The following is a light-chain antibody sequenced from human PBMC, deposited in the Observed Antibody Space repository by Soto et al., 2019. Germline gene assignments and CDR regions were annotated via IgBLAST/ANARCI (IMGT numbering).Light chain of an antibody. CDR2: GAP. J-gene: IGKJ2*01. V-gene: IGKV3-20*01. CDR3: QQYDNSPYT. CDR1: QSVSSTS. Sequence: EIVLTQSPGTLSLSPGEGATLSCRASQSVSSTSLAWYQQKVGQAPRLLIHGAPSRATGIPDRFSGSGSGTDFTLTISRLEPEDFAVYYCQQYDNSPYTFGQGTKLEIK.